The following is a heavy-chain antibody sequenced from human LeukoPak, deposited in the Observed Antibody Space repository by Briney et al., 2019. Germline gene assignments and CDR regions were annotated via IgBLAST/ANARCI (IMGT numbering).Heavy chain of an antibody. Sequence: GGSLRLSCAASGFTFSSYAMSWVRQAPGKWLEWVSAISGSGGSTYYVDSVKGRFTISRDNSKNTLYLQMNSLRAEDTAVYYCAKDRFAYSGSYFDSWGQGTLVTVSS. D-gene: IGHD1-26*01. J-gene: IGHJ4*02. CDR2: ISGSGGST. CDR3: AKDRFAYSGSYFDS. V-gene: IGHV3-23*01. CDR1: GFTFSSYA.